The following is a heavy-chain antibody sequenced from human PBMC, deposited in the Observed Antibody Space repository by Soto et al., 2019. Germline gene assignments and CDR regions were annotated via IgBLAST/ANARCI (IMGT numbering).Heavy chain of an antibody. CDR3: AKDMKWGGMTTIHYFDS. CDR1: GFTVDDYA. CDR2: ISWNSETI. D-gene: IGHD4-17*01. J-gene: IGHJ4*02. V-gene: IGHV3-9*01. Sequence: EVQLVESGGGLVQPGRSLRLSCAASGFTVDDYAMHWVRQAPGKGLEWVSGISWNSETIDYADSVKGRFTISRDNAXSXXFLQMNSLGPDDTALYYCAKDMKWGGMTTIHYFDSWGQGTLVTVSS.